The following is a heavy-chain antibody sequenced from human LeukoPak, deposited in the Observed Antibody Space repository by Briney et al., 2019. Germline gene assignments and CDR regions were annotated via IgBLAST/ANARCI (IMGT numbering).Heavy chain of an antibody. D-gene: IGHD3-22*01. Sequence: PSETLSLTCTVSGGSISSYYWSWIRQPPGKGLEWIGYIYYSGSTNYNPSLKSRVTISVDTSKNQFSLKLSSVTAADTAVYYCASYDSSGYQIDYWGQGTLVTVSS. V-gene: IGHV4-59*12. J-gene: IGHJ4*02. CDR2: IYYSGST. CDR1: GGSISSYY. CDR3: ASYDSSGYQIDY.